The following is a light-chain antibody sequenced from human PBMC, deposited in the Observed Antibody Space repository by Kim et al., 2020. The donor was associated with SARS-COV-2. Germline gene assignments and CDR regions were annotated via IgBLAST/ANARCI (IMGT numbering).Light chain of an antibody. J-gene: IGKJ5*01. CDR1: QSVRSSY. Sequence: SPGERATVPCRASQSVRSSYLAWYQQNPGQAPRLLIFGASSRATGVPDRFSGSGSGTDFTLTINRLEPEDFAVYFCQQYGGSPITFGQGTRLEIK. V-gene: IGKV3-20*01. CDR2: GAS. CDR3: QQYGGSPIT.